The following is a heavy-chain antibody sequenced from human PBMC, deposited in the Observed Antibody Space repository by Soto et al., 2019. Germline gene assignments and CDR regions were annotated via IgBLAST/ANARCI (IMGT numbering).Heavy chain of an antibody. Sequence: ESGGGLVKPGGSLRLSCAASGFTFSDSFMSWSRQTPGKGLEWLSYISGSDGKIYYADSVRGRFTISRDNAKNSVYLQMNSLRAEDTAVYYCAGDQGPNYMAVWGKGTTVTVS. CDR3: AGDQGPNYMAV. J-gene: IGHJ6*03. CDR1: GFTFSDSF. CDR2: ISGSDGKI. V-gene: IGHV3-11*01.